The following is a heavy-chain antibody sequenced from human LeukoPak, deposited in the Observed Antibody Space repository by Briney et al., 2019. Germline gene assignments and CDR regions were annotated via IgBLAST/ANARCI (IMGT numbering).Heavy chain of an antibody. Sequence: RPGGSLRLSCAASGFTFSNHWMSWVRQAPGKGLEWVANIKEDGSEKYYVDSVKGRFTISRDNAKNSLCLQMNGLRAEDTAVYYCARNLGLGYCTSTSCSVDFWGQGTLVSVSS. CDR2: IKEDGSEK. V-gene: IGHV3-7*01. CDR3: ARNLGLGYCTSTSCSVDF. D-gene: IGHD2-2*03. J-gene: IGHJ4*02. CDR1: GFTFSNHW.